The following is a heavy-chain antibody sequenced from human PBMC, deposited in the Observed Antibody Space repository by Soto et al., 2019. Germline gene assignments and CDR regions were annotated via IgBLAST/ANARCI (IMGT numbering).Heavy chain of an antibody. V-gene: IGHV4-31*03. Sequence: QVQLQESGPGLVKPSQTLSLTCTVSGGSISSGGYYWSWIRQHPGKGLEWIGYIYYSGSTYYNPSLKSRVTISVDTSKNQFSLKLSSVTAADTAVYYCARESSWFGEPMRLYYFDYWGQGTLVTVSS. CDR2: IYYSGST. CDR3: ARESSWFGEPMRLYYFDY. D-gene: IGHD3-10*01. CDR1: GGSISSGGYY. J-gene: IGHJ4*02.